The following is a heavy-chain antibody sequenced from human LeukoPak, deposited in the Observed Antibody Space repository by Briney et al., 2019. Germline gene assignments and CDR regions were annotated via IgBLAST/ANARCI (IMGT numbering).Heavy chain of an antibody. Sequence: GGSLRLSCAASGFTFSSYAMHWVRQAPGKGLEWVAVLSDDGSNKYYADSVKGRFTISRDNFKNTLYLQMNSLSAEDTAVYYYARDKTAGLDYWGQGTLVTVSS. CDR1: GFTFSSYA. D-gene: IGHD2-21*02. CDR2: LSDDGSNK. V-gene: IGHV3-30-3*01. CDR3: ARDKTAGLDY. J-gene: IGHJ4*02.